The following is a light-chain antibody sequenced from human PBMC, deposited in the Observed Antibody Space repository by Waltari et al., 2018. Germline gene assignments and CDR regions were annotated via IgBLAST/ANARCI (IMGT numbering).Light chain of an antibody. CDR2: QDN. V-gene: IGLV3-1*01. Sequence: SYEVTQPPSVSVSPGQAASITCSGDKLGEKYVSWYQQKPGQSPVLVLYQDNRRPSGIPERFSGSNSNSGNTATLTNSGTQAMDEADYHCQAWDGSTLIFGGGTKLTVL. J-gene: IGLJ2*01. CDR1: KLGEKY. CDR3: QAWDGSTLI.